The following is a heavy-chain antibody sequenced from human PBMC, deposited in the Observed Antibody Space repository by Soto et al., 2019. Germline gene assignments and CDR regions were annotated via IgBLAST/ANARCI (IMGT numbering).Heavy chain of an antibody. J-gene: IGHJ4*02. D-gene: IGHD6-19*01. Sequence: QVQLVESGGGVVQPGRSLRLSCAASGFTFSSYGMHWVRQAPGKGLEWVAVISYDGSNKYYADSVKGRSTISRDNSKNTLYLQMNSLRAEDTAVYYCAKAISGWYYDYWGQGTLVTVSS. CDR3: AKAISGWYYDY. CDR1: GFTFSSYG. CDR2: ISYDGSNK. V-gene: IGHV3-30*18.